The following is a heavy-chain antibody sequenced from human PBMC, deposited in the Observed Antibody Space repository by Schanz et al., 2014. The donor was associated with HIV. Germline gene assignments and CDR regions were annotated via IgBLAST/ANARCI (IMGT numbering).Heavy chain of an antibody. D-gene: IGHD3-10*01. CDR2: IKDDGSRT. V-gene: IGHV3-21*02. Sequence: EVQLVESGGRLVRPGESLRLSCVTSAFTLSGYSMNWVRQAPGKGLEWVATIKDDGSRTFYAASVKGRFTISRDDSKNSLVLLLNSLGSEDSAVYYCATRGDAYDSRYRGIDFWGPGTTVTVSS. CDR3: ATRGDAYDSRYRGIDF. J-gene: IGHJ6*02. CDR1: AFTLSGYS.